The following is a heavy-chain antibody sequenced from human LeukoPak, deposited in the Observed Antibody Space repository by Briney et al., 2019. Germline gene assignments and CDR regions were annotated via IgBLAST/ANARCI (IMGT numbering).Heavy chain of an antibody. Sequence: GWSLPLSCPACRFIHISDRMHGLGQAPAKGVEWVANIKQDGSEKYYVDSIKGRCTISRDNGKNSLYLQMNSLRAEDTAVYYCARGPSCGNALGYWGQGTLVSVSS. V-gene: IGHV3-7*04. CDR1: RFIHISDR. CDR3: ARGPSCGNALGY. D-gene: IGHD4-23*01. CDR2: IKQDGSEK. J-gene: IGHJ4*02.